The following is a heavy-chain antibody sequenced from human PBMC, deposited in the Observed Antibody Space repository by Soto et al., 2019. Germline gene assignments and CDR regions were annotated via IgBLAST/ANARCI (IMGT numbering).Heavy chain of an antibody. CDR1: GYTFSGYG. CDR3: ARDQHYDILSGTPPLYFYSGMDV. J-gene: IGHJ6*02. CDR2: ISAYNGNT. V-gene: IGHV1-18*04. Sequence: VVSVKGAWKAAGYTFSGYGSSWLRQAPGQGLEWMGWISAYNGNTNYAQKLQGRVTMTTDTSTSTAYMELRSLRSDDTAAYYCARDQHYDILSGTPPLYFYSGMDVWGQRTTVT. D-gene: IGHD3-9*01.